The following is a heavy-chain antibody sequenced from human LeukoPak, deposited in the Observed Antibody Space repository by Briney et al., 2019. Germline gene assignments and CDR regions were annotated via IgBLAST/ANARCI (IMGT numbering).Heavy chain of an antibody. CDR1: GGSISSSDYY. Sequence: PSETLSLTCTLSGGSISSSDYYWSWIRQPPGKGLEWIGHIYGSGSTNYNPSLKSRVTLSVDTSKNQFSLKLSSVTAADTAVYYCAREGTSGTHLNWFDPWGQGTLVTVSS. CDR2: IYGSGST. CDR3: AREGTSGTHLNWFDP. D-gene: IGHD1-1*01. J-gene: IGHJ5*02. V-gene: IGHV4-61*08.